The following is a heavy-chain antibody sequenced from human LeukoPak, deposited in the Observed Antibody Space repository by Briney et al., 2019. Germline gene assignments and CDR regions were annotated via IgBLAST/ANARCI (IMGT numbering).Heavy chain of an antibody. CDR2: ISISGQHT. D-gene: IGHD6-6*01. V-gene: IGHV3-23*01. J-gene: IGHJ4*02. CDR3: ARLISTSSSRFSDY. CDR1: VFTLSRYA. Sequence: GRSLSLACAASVFTLSRYAMSWVRQAPGKALECVSDISISGQHTHYAVSVKGRFTIYRDPSRNTLYLKMHSLRAEDTAVYYCARLISTSSSRFSDYWGQGTLVTVSS.